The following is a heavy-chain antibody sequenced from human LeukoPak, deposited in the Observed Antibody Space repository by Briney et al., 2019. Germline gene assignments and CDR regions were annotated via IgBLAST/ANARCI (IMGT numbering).Heavy chain of an antibody. D-gene: IGHD3-9*01. CDR3: AREELRYFDWLLENYYYYGMDV. CDR2: ISAYNGNT. CDR1: GYTFTSYG. V-gene: IGHV1-18*01. J-gene: IGHJ6*02. Sequence: ASVKVSCKASGYTFTSYGISWVRQAPGQGLEWTGWISAYNGNTNYAQKLQGRVTMTTDTSTSTAYMELRSLRSDDTAVYYCAREELRYFDWLLENYYYYGMDVWGQGTTVTVSS.